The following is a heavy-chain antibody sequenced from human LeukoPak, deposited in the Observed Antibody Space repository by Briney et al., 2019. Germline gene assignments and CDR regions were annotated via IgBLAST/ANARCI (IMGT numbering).Heavy chain of an antibody. J-gene: IGHJ4*02. D-gene: IGHD3-10*01. V-gene: IGHV1-69*01. CDR1: GGTFSSYA. Sequence: ASVKVSCKASGGTFSSYAISWVRQAPGQGLEWMGGIIPIFGTANYAQKFQGRVTITADESTSTAYMELSSLRSEDTAVYYCARNPNFFGSGNFSFFYYWGQGTL. CDR2: IIPIFGTA. CDR3: ARNPNFFGSGNFSFFYY.